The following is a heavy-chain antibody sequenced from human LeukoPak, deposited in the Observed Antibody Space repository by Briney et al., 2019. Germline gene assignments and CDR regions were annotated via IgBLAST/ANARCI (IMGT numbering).Heavy chain of an antibody. CDR2: ISSNGGST. Sequence: GGSLRLSCSASGFTFSSYAMHWVRQAPGKGLEYVSAISSNGGSTYYADSVKGRFTISRDNSKNTLYLQMSSLRAEDTAVYYCASPGRGYSSGWYVGAFDIWGQGTMVTVSS. CDR3: ASPGRGYSSGWYVGAFDI. V-gene: IGHV3-64D*06. CDR1: GFTFSSYA. D-gene: IGHD6-19*01. J-gene: IGHJ3*02.